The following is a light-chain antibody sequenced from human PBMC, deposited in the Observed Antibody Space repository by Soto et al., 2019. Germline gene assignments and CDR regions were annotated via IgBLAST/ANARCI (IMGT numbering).Light chain of an antibody. CDR3: QQYNSYSPPT. J-gene: IGKJ1*01. Sequence: DIQMTQSPSTLSASVGDRVTITCRASQSISSWLAWYQQKPGKAPKLLIYKASSLESGVQSRFSGSGSGTEFTLTISSLQPDDFATYFCQQYNSYSPPTFGQGTKVEIQ. CDR1: QSISSW. CDR2: KAS. V-gene: IGKV1-5*03.